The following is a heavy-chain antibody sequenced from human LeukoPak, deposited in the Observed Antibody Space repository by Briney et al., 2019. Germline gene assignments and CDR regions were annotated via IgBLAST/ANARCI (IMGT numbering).Heavy chain of an antibody. Sequence: GGSLRLSCAASGVAFSGHWMSWVCQAPGKGLGWVASIKEDGSEKYTVGSVKGRFSIPWDGAKNCLHLKMNLWPAQDTAVSYFARDRFGGTDVWGKGTSVTVSS. J-gene: IGHJ6*04. CDR2: IKEDGSEK. CDR3: ARDRFGGTDV. CDR1: GVAFSGHW. V-gene: IGHV3-7*01. D-gene: IGHD3-10*01.